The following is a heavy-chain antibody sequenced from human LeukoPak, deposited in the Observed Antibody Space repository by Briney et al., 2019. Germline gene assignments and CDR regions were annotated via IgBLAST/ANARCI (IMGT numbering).Heavy chain of an antibody. D-gene: IGHD3-9*01. CDR3: ARGYVVVPLDV. CDR2: ISAYNGHT. J-gene: IGHJ4*02. CDR1: GYNLFSCG. V-gene: IGHV1-18*01. Sequence: ASVKVSCKASGYNLFSCGFSWVRQAPGQGLEWMGWISAYNGHTNYAEKFQDRVTMTTDTSTRTGYMELRSLRPDDTAVYYCARGYVVVPLDVWGQGTLVTVSS.